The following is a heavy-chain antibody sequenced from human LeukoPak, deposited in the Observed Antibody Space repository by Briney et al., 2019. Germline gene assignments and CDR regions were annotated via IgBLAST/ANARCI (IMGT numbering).Heavy chain of an antibody. CDR1: GYTLTELS. CDR2: FDPEDGET. V-gene: IGHV1-24*01. CDR3: AREARKRDIVVGVRPRWFDP. Sequence: GASVKVSCKVSGYTLTELSMHWVRQAPGKGLEWMGGFDPEDGETIYAQKFQGRVTMTEDTSTDTAYMELSSLRSEDTAVYYCAREARKRDIVVGVRPRWFDPWGQGTLVTVSS. J-gene: IGHJ5*02. D-gene: IGHD2-15*01.